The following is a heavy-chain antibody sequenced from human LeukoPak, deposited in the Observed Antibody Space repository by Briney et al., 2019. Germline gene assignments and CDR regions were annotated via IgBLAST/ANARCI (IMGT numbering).Heavy chain of an antibody. CDR3: ARDYRYCSSTSCYGGNWFDP. Sequence: SETLSLTCTVSGGSISSYYWSWIRQPPGKGLEWIGYIYYSGSTNYNPPLKSRVTISVDTSKNQFSLKLSSVTAADTAVYYCARDYRYCSSTSCYGGNWFDPWGQGTLVTVSS. D-gene: IGHD2-2*01. CDR1: GGSISSYY. J-gene: IGHJ5*02. CDR2: IYYSGST. V-gene: IGHV4-59*01.